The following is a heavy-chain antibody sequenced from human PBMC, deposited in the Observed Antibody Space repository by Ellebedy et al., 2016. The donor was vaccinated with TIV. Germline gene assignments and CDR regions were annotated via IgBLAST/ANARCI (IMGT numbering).Heavy chain of an antibody. CDR2: IWYDGTAK. V-gene: IGHV3-33*01. Sequence: PGGSLRLSCAASEFTFSTYHMHWVRQAPGKGLEWVAVIWYDGTAKFYAESVKGRFTISRDNSQNTLYLEMNSLRADDTALYYCARELGGSGDSDFDYWGQGTLVTVSS. J-gene: IGHJ4*02. D-gene: IGHD3-22*01. CDR3: ARELGGSGDSDFDY. CDR1: EFTFSTYH.